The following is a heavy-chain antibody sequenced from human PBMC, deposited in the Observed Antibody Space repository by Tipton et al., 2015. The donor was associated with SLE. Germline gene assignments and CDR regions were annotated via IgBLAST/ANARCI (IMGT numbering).Heavy chain of an antibody. CDR2: INHSGST. CDR3: ARGKEYQAVGAKGYWFDP. CDR1: GGSFSGYY. D-gene: IGHD1-26*01. Sequence: TLSLTCAVYGGSFSGYYWSWIRQPPGKGLEWIGEINHSGSTNYNPSLKSRVTISVDTSKNQFSLKLSSVTAADTAVYYCARGKEYQAVGAKGYWFDPWGQGTLVTVSS. J-gene: IGHJ5*02. V-gene: IGHV4-34*01.